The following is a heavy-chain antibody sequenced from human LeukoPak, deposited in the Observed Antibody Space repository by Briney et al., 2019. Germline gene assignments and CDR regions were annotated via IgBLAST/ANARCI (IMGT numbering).Heavy chain of an antibody. V-gene: IGHV4-59*01. CDR3: AGGYYDFWSGRVYYYYGMDV. CDR2: IYYSGST. D-gene: IGHD3-3*01. Sequence: PSETLSLTCTVSGGSISSYYWSWIRQPPGKGLEWIGYIYYSGSTNYNPSLKSRVTISVDTSKNQFSLKLSSVTAADTAVYYCAGGYYDFWSGRVYYYYGMDVWGQGTTVTVSS. CDR1: GGSISSYY. J-gene: IGHJ6*02.